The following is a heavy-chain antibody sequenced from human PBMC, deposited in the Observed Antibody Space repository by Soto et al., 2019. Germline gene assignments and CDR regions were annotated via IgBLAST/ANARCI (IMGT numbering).Heavy chain of an antibody. CDR2: IYYSGSA. CDR1: GGSISTYY. V-gene: IGHV4-59*01. J-gene: IGHJ4*02. D-gene: IGHD1-26*01. Sequence: NPSETLSLTCTVSGGSISTYYWNWIRQPPGKGLESIGYIYYSGSANYSPSLKSRVTISVDTSKNEFSLKLSSVTAADTAIYYCARDDREHTKSPAPAHWGQGTLVTVSS. CDR3: ARDDREHTKSPAPAH.